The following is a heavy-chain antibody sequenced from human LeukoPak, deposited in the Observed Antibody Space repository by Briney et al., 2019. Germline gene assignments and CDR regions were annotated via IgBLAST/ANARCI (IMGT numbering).Heavy chain of an antibody. CDR1: GFTFSSYA. V-gene: IGHV3-21*01. J-gene: IGHJ4*02. D-gene: IGHD2-21*01. Sequence: GGSLRLSCAASGFTFSSYAMSWVRQAPGKGLEWVSSISSSSSYIYYADSVKGRFTISRDNAKNSLYLQMNSLRAEDTAVYYCARDKSVLAYCGGDCYLGGPDYWGQGTLVTVSS. CDR2: ISSSSSYI. CDR3: ARDKSVLAYCGGDCYLGGPDY.